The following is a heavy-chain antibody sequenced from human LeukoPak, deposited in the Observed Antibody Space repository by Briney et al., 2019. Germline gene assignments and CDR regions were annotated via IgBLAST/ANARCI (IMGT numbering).Heavy chain of an antibody. CDR1: GGSISSSNW. V-gene: IGHV4-4*02. D-gene: IGHD4-11*01. J-gene: IGHJ5*02. CDR3: ARGVEPLDYSNYGWFDP. CDR2: NYHSGST. Sequence: SETLSLTCAVSGGSISSSNWWSWVRPPPGKGLEWIGENYHSGSTNYNPSLKSRVTISVDKSKNQFSLKLSSVTAADTAVYYCARGVEPLDYSNYGWFDPWGQGTLVTVSS.